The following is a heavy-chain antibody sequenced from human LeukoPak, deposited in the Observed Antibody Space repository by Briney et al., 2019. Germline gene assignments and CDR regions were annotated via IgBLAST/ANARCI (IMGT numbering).Heavy chain of an antibody. Sequence: ASVKVSCKASGYISNTYGIIWVRQAPGQGLEWMGWISASNGYTNYGQKFQGRVTMTADTSTRTANMEMRRLRSDDTAVYYCARVEVRCGGGSCYRLRVGNNWGQGTLVTVSS. J-gene: IGHJ4*02. D-gene: IGHD2-15*01. CDR1: GYISNTYG. CDR3: ARVEVRCGGGSCYRLRVGNN. CDR2: ISASNGYT. V-gene: IGHV1-18*01.